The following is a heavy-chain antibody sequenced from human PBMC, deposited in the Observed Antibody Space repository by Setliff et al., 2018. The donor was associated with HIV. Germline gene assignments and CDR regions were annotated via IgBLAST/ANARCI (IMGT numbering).Heavy chain of an antibody. V-gene: IGHV4-28*03. D-gene: IGHD3-10*01. Sequence: SETLSLTCVVSGYSISSSYWWGWIRQPPGKGLEWIGWIGYIYKGGSTYYNPSLKSRVTMSEDTSKNQFSLKLRSVTAADTALYYCARDQADTYNYLLSGAFDFWGQGTMVTVSS. CDR1: GYSISSSYW. CDR2: IYKGGST. J-gene: IGHJ3*01. CDR3: ARDQADTYNYLLSGAFDF.